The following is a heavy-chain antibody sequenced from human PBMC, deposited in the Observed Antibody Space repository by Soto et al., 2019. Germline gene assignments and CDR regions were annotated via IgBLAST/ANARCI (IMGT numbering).Heavy chain of an antibody. D-gene: IGHD6-13*01. CDR3: TRDRAISTAGHYYYYMDV. Sequence: KRLEWIGYIYYSGSTNYNPSLKSRVTISVDTAKNPFSLKLSSVTAADTAVYYCTRDRAISTAGHYYYYMDVWGKGTTVTGSS. V-gene: IGHV4-59*01. CDR2: IYYSGST. J-gene: IGHJ6*03.